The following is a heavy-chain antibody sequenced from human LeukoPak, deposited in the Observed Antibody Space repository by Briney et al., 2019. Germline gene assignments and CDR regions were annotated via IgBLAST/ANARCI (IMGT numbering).Heavy chain of an antibody. D-gene: IGHD3-16*01. CDR1: GASFSDSY. CDR3: ARGRYGPRLGN. Sequence: PSETLSLTCAVYGASFSDSYWSWIRQSPEKGLEWIGEINNSGSTSYNPSLNSRVIMSVDRSKNQFSLRLTSVTAADTAVYHCARGRYGPRLGNWGQGTLVTVSS. CDR2: INNSGST. V-gene: IGHV4-34*01. J-gene: IGHJ4*02.